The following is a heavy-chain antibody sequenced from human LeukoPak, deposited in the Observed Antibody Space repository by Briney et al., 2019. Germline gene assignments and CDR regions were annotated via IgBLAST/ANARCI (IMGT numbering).Heavy chain of an antibody. Sequence: GESLKISCKGSGYTFTTYWIGWVRQMPGKGLEWMGIIYPRDSDTRYSPSFQGQVTISADKSIGTAYLQWSSLKASDTAMYYCARPPRRSCTTDCITVWGQGTLVTVSS. J-gene: IGHJ4*02. V-gene: IGHV5-51*01. D-gene: IGHD2-8*01. CDR1: GYTFTTYW. CDR3: ARPPRRSCTTDCITV. CDR2: IYPRDSDT.